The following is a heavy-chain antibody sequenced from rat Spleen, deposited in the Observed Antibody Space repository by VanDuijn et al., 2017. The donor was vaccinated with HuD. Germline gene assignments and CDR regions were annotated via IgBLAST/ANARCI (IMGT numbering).Heavy chain of an antibody. CDR2: ISYDGSHP. J-gene: IGHJ2*01. CDR3: ARRLYDYFDY. D-gene: IGHD1-2*01. V-gene: IGHV5-29*01. Sequence: EVQLVESGGGLEQPGRSLKLSCAASGFTFSNNGMAWVRQAPTKGLEWVATISYDGSHPYYREPVKGRFSISRDNARSTLSLQMDSLRSEDTATYYCARRLYDYFDYWGQGVMVTVSS. CDR1: GFTFSNNG.